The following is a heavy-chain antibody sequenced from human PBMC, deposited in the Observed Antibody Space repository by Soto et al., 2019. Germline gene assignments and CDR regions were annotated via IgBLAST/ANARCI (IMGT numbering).Heavy chain of an antibody. CDR2: IWYDGSNK. CDR3: ARDQGTYYYDSSGYSLDY. CDR1: GFTFSSYG. Sequence: PGGSLRLSCAASGFTFSSYGMHWVRQAPGKGLEWVAVIWYDGSNKYYADSVKGRFTISRDNSKNTLYLQMNSLRAEDTAVYYCARDQGTYYYDSSGYSLDYWGQGTLVTVSS. J-gene: IGHJ4*02. V-gene: IGHV3-33*01. D-gene: IGHD3-22*01.